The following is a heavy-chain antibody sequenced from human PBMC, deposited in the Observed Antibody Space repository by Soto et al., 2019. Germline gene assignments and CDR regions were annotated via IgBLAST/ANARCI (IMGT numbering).Heavy chain of an antibody. D-gene: IGHD6-19*01. Sequence: QVQLQQSGPGLVKPSQTLSVTCAISGDSVSTNSAAWNWIRQSPSRGLEWLGRTYYRSKWYNDYAMSVQSRMSINTDTSKNQVSLLLKSVTPEDTAVYYCARATWIAGDATGWDSWGQGTLVTVSS. V-gene: IGHV6-1*01. J-gene: IGHJ4*02. CDR3: ARATWIAGDATGWDS. CDR1: GDSVSTNSAA. CDR2: TYYRSKWYN.